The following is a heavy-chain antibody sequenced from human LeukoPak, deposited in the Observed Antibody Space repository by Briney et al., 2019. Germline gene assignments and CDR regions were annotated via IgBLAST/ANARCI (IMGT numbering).Heavy chain of an antibody. J-gene: IGHJ6*03. CDR1: GGSISSSTYY. CDR2: ISYSGST. CDR3: ARVFDSGSQAYFYYMDV. V-gene: IGHV4-39*07. D-gene: IGHD3-10*01. Sequence: SETLSLTCIVSGGSISSSTYYWGWIRQPPGKGLEWIGSISYSGSTNYNPSLKSRVTMSVDTSKNQFSLKVSSVTAADTAVYYCARVFDSGSQAYFYYMDVWGKGTTVTISS.